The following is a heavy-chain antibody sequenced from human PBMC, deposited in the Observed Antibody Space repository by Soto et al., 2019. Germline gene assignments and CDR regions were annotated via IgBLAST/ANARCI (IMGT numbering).Heavy chain of an antibody. J-gene: IGHJ4*02. CDR3: ASITSGDSSGYPPDY. Sequence: QVQLQQWGAGLLKPSETLSLTCAVYGGSFSGYYWSWIRQPPGKGLEWIGEINHSGSTNYNPSLKSXXXXXXXXXXXXXXXXXXXXXXXXXAVYYCASITSGDSSGYPPDYWGQGTLVTVSS. CDR1: GGSFSGYY. V-gene: IGHV4-34*01. CDR2: INHSGST. D-gene: IGHD3-22*01.